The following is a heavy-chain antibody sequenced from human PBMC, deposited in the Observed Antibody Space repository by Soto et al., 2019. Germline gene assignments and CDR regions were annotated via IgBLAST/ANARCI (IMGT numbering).Heavy chain of an antibody. Sequence: SETLSLTCTVSGASLSSGSYYWSWIRQPPGKGLEWIGYFYYTGTTKYNPSLESRVTISADTSKNQSSLNLTSVTAADTAVYYGARISYWVKDYWGQGALVTVPS. CDR1: GASLSSGSYY. CDR3: ARISYWVKDY. J-gene: IGHJ4*02. D-gene: IGHD2-8*02. V-gene: IGHV4-61*01. CDR2: FYYTGTT.